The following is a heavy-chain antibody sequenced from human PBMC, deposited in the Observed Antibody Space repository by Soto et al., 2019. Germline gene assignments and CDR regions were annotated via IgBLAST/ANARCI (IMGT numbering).Heavy chain of an antibody. CDR3: ARASSGYFALFDY. V-gene: IGHV4-4*02. D-gene: IGHD3-22*01. CDR2: IYHSGST. J-gene: IGHJ4*02. Sequence: SETLSLTCAVSGGSISSSNWWSWVRQPPGKGLEWIGEIYHSGSTNYNPSLKSRVTISVDKSKNQFSLKLSSVTAADTALYYCARASSGYFALFDYWGQGILVTVSS. CDR1: GGSISSSNW.